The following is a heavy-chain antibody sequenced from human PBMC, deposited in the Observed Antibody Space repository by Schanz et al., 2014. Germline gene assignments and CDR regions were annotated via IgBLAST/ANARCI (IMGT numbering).Heavy chain of an antibody. V-gene: IGHV3-7*01. CDR2: IKKDGSEK. CDR1: GFTFSTST. J-gene: IGHJ5*02. Sequence: EVHLVESGGGLVQPGGSLRLSCAASGFTFSTSTMHWVRQAPGKGLEWVANIKKDGSEKYYVDSVKGRFTISRDNAKTALFLQMNSLRPEDTAVYYCARGRVLESWGQGTLLTVSS. D-gene: IGHD1-1*01. CDR3: ARGRVLES.